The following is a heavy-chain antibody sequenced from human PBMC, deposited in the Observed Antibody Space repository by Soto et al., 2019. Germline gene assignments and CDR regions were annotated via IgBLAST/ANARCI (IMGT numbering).Heavy chain of an antibody. D-gene: IGHD2-2*03. CDR1: GFTFSGSA. Sequence: EVQLVESGGGLVQPGGSLKLSCAASGFTFSGSAIHWVRQASGKGLEWVGGIRGKANTYATTYGASGKGRFTISRDDSKNTAYLQMNSLETEDTAVYYCNRLDDSYYHGMDVWGQGTTVTVSS. CDR3: NRLDDSYYHGMDV. V-gene: IGHV3-73*02. J-gene: IGHJ6*02. CDR2: IRGKANTYAT.